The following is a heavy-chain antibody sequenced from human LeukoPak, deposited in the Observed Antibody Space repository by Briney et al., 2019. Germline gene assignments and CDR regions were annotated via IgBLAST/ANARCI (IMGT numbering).Heavy chain of an antibody. CDR3: ARWWLVGEAFDI. CDR2: IYYSGST. V-gene: IGHV4-59*01. Sequence: SENLSLTCTASGGSISSYYWSWIRQPPGKGLEWIGNIYYSGSTNYNPSLKSRVTISVDTSKNQFSLKLSSVTAADTAVYYCARWWLVGEAFDIWGQGTMVTVSS. J-gene: IGHJ3*02. CDR1: GGSISSYY. D-gene: IGHD6-19*01.